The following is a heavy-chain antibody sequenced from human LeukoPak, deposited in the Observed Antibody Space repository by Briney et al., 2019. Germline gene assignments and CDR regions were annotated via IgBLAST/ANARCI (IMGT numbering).Heavy chain of an antibody. CDR1: GFTFSSYG. Sequence: GGSLRLSCSASGFTFSSYGMHWVRQAPGKGLEYVSAISSNGGSTYYADSVKGRFTISRANSKNTLYLQMSSLRAEDTAVYYCVKDRRYSSNWYYFDYWGQGTLVIVSS. D-gene: IGHD6-13*01. V-gene: IGHV3-64D*09. CDR3: VKDRRYSSNWYYFDY. CDR2: ISSNGGST. J-gene: IGHJ4*02.